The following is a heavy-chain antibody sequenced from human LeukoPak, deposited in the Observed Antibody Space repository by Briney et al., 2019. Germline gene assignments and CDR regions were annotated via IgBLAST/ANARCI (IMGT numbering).Heavy chain of an antibody. D-gene: IGHD1-26*01. CDR1: GFTFSSYS. V-gene: IGHV3-21*01. CDR2: ISSSSSYI. Sequence: GGSLRLSCAASGFTFSSYSMNWVRQAPGKGLEWVSSISSSSSYIYYADSVKGRFTISRDNAKNSLYLQMNNLRAEDTAVYYCARESGSYFFDYWGQGTLVTVSS. CDR3: ARESGSYFFDY. J-gene: IGHJ4*02.